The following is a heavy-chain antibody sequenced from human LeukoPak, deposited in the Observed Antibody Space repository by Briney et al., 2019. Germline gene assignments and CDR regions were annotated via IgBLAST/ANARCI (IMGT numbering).Heavy chain of an antibody. V-gene: IGHV3-21*01. CDR2: FGTRSTSV. CDR1: GFTFSGYS. J-gene: IGHJ4*02. CDR3: AREVSEGFDF. Sequence: PGGSLRLSCTASGFTFSGYSMNWIRQAPGMGLEWVSSFGTRSTSVYHAGSVKGRFAISRDNAKNSLYLQMNSLRAEDTALYYCAREVSEGFDFWGQGTLVTVSS. D-gene: IGHD3-22*01.